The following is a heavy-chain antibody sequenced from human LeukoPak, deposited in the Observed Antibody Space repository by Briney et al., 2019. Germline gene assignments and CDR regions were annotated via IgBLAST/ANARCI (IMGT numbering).Heavy chain of an antibody. D-gene: IGHD2-15*01. CDR2: INPNSGGT. CDR3: ARATHYCSGGSCYSFDP. V-gene: IGHV1-2*02. Sequence: ASVKVSCKASGYTFTGYYMHWVRQAPGQGLEWMGWINPNSGGTSYAQKFQGRVTMTRDTSISTAYMELSRLRSDDTAVYYCARATHYCSGGSCYSFDPWGQGTLVTVSS. J-gene: IGHJ5*02. CDR1: GYTFTGYY.